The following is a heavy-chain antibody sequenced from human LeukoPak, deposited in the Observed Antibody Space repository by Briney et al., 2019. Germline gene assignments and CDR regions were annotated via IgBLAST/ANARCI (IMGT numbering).Heavy chain of an antibody. V-gene: IGHV1-18*01. CDR1: GFTFTSYA. CDR2: ISAYNGNT. CDR3: ARDLVGGTVTTRGLGWFDP. J-gene: IGHJ5*02. D-gene: IGHD4-17*01. Sequence: ASVKVSCKASGFTFTSYAISWVRQAPGQGLEWMGWISAYNGNTNYAQKLQGRVTMTTDTSTSTAYMELRSLRSDDTAVYYCARDLVGGTVTTRGLGWFDPWGQGTLVTVSS.